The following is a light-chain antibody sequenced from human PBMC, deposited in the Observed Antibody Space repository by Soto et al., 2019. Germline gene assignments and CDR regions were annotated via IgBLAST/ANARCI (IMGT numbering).Light chain of an antibody. CDR3: TSYAGSLPVV. Sequence: QPVLTQPPSASGSPGQSVTISCTGTSSDVGGYNYVSWYQYHPGKAPRLMVYEVSKRPSGVPDRFSGSKSGNTASLTVSGLQTEDEADYYCTSYAGSLPVVFGGGTKLTVL. CDR2: EVS. V-gene: IGLV2-8*01. J-gene: IGLJ2*01. CDR1: SSDVGGYNY.